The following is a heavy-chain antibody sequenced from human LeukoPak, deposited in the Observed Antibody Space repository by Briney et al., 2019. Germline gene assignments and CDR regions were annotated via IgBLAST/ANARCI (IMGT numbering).Heavy chain of an antibody. CDR1: GYTLTEVS. CDR2: FDPADGEP. Sequence: GASVEVSCKVSGYTLTEVSMHWVRQAPGKGVKWMGGFDPADGEPIYAQKFQGRVTMSEDTSTDTAYMDLSSLRSEDTAVYYCATEVVGYGDVHYFDSWGQGTLVTVSS. CDR3: ATEVVGYGDVHYFDS. D-gene: IGHD4-17*01. J-gene: IGHJ4*02. V-gene: IGHV1-24*01.